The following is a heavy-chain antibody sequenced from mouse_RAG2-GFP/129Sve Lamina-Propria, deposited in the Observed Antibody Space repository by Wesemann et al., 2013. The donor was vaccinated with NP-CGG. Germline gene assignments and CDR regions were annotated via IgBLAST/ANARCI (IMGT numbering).Heavy chain of an antibody. CDR2: GNGGT. J-gene: IGHJ2*01. D-gene: IGHD2-1*01. CDR3: ARGRYGNLDY. Sequence: GNGGTNYNEKFKGKATLTADKSSSTAYMQLSSLTSEDSAVYFCARGRYGNLDYWGQGTTLTVSS. V-gene: IGHV1-54*01.